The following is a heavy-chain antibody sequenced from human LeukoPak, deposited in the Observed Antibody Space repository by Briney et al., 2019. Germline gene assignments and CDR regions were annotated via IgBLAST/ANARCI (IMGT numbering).Heavy chain of an antibody. V-gene: IGHV4-34*01. CDR3: AREALGPAQGGNFPRDY. D-gene: IGHD3/OR15-3a*01. CDR2: INHSGST. CDR1: GGSFSGYY. Sequence: PSETLSLTCAVYGGSFSGYYWSWIRQPPGKGLEWIGEINHSGSTNYNPSLKSRVTISVDTSKNQFSLKLSSMTAADTAVYYCAREALGPAQGGNFPRDYWGQGTLVTVSS. J-gene: IGHJ4*02.